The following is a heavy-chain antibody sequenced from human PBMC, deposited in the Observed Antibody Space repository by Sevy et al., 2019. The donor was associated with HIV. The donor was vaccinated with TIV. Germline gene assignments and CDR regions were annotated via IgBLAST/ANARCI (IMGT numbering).Heavy chain of an antibody. CDR1: GFTFSSYW. D-gene: IGHD6-13*01. CDR2: IKQDGSEK. Sequence: GGSLRLSCAASGFTFSSYWMSWVRQAPGKGLEWVANIKQDGSEKYYVDSVKGRFTISRDNAKNSLYLQMNSLRAEDTAVDYCAGGWAPRSWYPPNYYDGMDVWGQGTTVTVSS. J-gene: IGHJ6*02. V-gene: IGHV3-7*03. CDR3: AGGWAPRSWYPPNYYDGMDV.